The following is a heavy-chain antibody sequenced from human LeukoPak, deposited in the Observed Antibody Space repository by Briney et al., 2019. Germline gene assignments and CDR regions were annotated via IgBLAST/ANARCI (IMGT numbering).Heavy chain of an antibody. CDR1: GFTASSNY. CDR2: IYSGGST. Sequence: GGSLRLSCAASGFTASSNYMSWVRQAPGKGLEWVSVIYSGGSTYYADSVKGRFTISRDNSKNTLYLQMNSLRAEDTAVYYCARGVLWTNCCGIDYWGQGTLVTVSS. J-gene: IGHJ4*02. CDR3: ARGVLWTNCCGIDY. D-gene: IGHD2/OR15-2a*01. V-gene: IGHV3-53*01.